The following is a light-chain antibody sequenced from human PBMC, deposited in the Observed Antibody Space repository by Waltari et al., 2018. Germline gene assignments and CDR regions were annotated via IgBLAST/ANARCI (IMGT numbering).Light chain of an antibody. V-gene: IGLV2-14*03. Sequence: QSGLAQPASVSGSPGPSITISCTGTDRDIGAYTYVSWYQQHPGIAPKLLLYDVSDRPSGVSNRFSGSKSGKTASLTISGLQPEDAADYYCSSYTRRNTVIFGGGTKLTVV. CDR3: SSYTRRNTVI. J-gene: IGLJ2*01. CDR2: DVS. CDR1: DRDIGAYTY.